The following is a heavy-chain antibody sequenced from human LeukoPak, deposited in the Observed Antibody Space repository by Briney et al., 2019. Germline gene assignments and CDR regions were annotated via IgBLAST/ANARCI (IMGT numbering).Heavy chain of an antibody. CDR2: IKSKTDGGTT. V-gene: IGHV3-15*01. CDR1: GFTFSRNA. CDR3: TALDSSGLYYFDY. J-gene: IGHJ4*02. Sequence: PGGSLRLSCAASGFTFSRNAMHWVRQTPGKGLEWVGRIKSKTDGGTTDYAAPVKGRFTISRDDSKNTLYLQMNSLKTEDTAVYYCTALDSSGLYYFDYWGQGTLVTVSS. D-gene: IGHD3-22*01.